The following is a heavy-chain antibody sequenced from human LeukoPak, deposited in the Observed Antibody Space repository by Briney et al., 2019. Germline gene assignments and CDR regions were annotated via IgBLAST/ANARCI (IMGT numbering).Heavy chain of an antibody. D-gene: IGHD1-26*01. Sequence: GGSLRLSCAASGFTFSSYGMHWVRQAPGKGLEWVAVISYDGSNKYHADSVKGRFTISRDNSKNTLYLQLNSLRAEATAVYYWAKSRIMGATHAEYFQHWGKGTLVTVSS. CDR2: ISYDGSNK. CDR3: AKSRIMGATHAEYFQH. V-gene: IGHV3-30*18. J-gene: IGHJ1*01. CDR1: GFTFSSYG.